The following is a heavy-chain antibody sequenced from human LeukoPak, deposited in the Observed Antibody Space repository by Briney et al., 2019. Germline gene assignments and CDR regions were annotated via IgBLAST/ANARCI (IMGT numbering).Heavy chain of an antibody. CDR1: GVSISSGSNY. Sequence: PSETLSLTCSVSGVSISSGSNYWGWIRQPPGKTLEWIGSIYSSGSTHYIPSLKSRVIILIDTAKNHFSLNLSSVTAADTAVYYCARSDGYGLVGIWGQGTMVAVSS. V-gene: IGHV4-39*07. CDR3: ARSDGYGLVGI. D-gene: IGHD3-10*01. J-gene: IGHJ3*02. CDR2: IYSSGST.